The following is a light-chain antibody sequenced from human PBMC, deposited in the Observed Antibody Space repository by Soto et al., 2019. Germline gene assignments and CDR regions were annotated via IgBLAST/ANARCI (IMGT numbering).Light chain of an antibody. CDR2: EVN. CDR3: SSYAGSSNV. Sequence: ALAQPPSASGSPGQSVAISCTGTSSDVGGYNYVSWYQQHPGKAPKLMIYEVNKRPSGVPDRFSGSKSGNTASLTVSGLQAEDEADYYCSSYAGSSNVFXTGTKVTVL. CDR1: SSDVGGYNY. V-gene: IGLV2-8*01. J-gene: IGLJ1*01.